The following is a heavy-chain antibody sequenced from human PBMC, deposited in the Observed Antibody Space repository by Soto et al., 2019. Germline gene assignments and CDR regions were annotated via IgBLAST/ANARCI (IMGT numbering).Heavy chain of an antibody. CDR3: AKVLIENY. D-gene: IGHD3-22*01. CDR1: GFTFSSYG. V-gene: IGHV3-30*18. J-gene: IGHJ4*02. CDR2: ISYDGSNK. Sequence: QVQLVESGGGVVQPGRSLRLSCAASGFTFSSYGMHWVRQAPGKGLEWVAVISYDGSNKYYADSVKGRFTISRDNSKNTLYLQMNSLRAEDTAVYYCAKVLIENYWGQGTLVTVSS.